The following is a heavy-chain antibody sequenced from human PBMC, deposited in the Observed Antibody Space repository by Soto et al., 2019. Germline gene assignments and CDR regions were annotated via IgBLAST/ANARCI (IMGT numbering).Heavy chain of an antibody. CDR2: IGTAGDT. Sequence: PRLSCAASGFTFSSYDMHWVRQATGKGLEWVSAIGTAGDTYYPGSVKGRFTISRENAKNSLYLQMNSLRAGDTAVYYCARGVGQQLVRRAHYYYGMDVWGQGTAVTVSS. CDR3: ARGVGQQLVRRAHYYYGMDV. J-gene: IGHJ6*02. CDR1: GFTFSSYD. V-gene: IGHV3-13*01. D-gene: IGHD6-13*01.